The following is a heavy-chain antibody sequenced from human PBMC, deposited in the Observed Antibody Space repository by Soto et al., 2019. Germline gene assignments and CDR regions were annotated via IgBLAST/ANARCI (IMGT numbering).Heavy chain of an antibody. CDR3: ASSPRDFYFDY. V-gene: IGHV3-53*01. CDR1: GVTVSGNY. J-gene: IGHJ4*02. CDR2: IYTGGPT. Sequence: VVSLRICCAASGVTVSGNYMSWVRQAPGKGLEWVSVIYTGGPTYYADSVKGRFTISRDNFKNTLYLQMTSLRAEDTAVYYCASSPRDFYFDYWGQGALVTVSS. D-gene: IGHD3-3*01.